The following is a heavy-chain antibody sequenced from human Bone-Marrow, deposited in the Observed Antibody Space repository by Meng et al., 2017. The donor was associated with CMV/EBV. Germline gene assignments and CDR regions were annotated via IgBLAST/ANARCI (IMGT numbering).Heavy chain of an antibody. D-gene: IGHD6-13*01. CDR2: ISDSGDNT. CDR1: GFTFSSYA. Sequence: GGSLRLSCAASGFTFSSYAMGWVRQAPGKGLEWVSAISDSGDNTFYADSVKGRFTISRDNSKYTLYLQMNSLRAEDTAVYYCAKLPPPIAAAGGDYWGQGTLVTVSS. V-gene: IGHV3-23*01. CDR3: AKLPPPIAAAGGDY. J-gene: IGHJ4*02.